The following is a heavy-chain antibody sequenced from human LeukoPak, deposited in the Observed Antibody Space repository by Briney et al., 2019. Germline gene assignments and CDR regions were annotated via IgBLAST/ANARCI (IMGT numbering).Heavy chain of an antibody. Sequence: GGSLRLSCVASGFPLTDNYVSWVRRAPGKGLEWVSVVYSGGTTYYTDSVKGRFSISRDISKNTVYLQMSSLRGEDTAVYYCARETRWGAPQDYWGQGTLVTVSS. CDR3: ARETRWGAPQDY. D-gene: IGHD1-26*01. J-gene: IGHJ4*02. V-gene: IGHV3-66*02. CDR2: VYSGGTT. CDR1: GFPLTDNY.